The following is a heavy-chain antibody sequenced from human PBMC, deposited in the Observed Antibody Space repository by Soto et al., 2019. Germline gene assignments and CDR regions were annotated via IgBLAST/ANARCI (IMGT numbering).Heavy chain of an antibody. V-gene: IGHV3-23*01. CDR3: AKDHDRVNRVPFDY. J-gene: IGHJ4*02. CDR2: ISGSGGST. CDR1: GFTFSSYA. Sequence: EVQLLESGGGLVQPGGSLRLSCAASGFTFSSYAMSWVRQAPGKGLEGVSAISGSGGSTYYADSVKGRFTISRDNSKNTLYLQMNSLRADDTAVYYCAKDHDRVNRVPFDYWGQGTLVTVSS.